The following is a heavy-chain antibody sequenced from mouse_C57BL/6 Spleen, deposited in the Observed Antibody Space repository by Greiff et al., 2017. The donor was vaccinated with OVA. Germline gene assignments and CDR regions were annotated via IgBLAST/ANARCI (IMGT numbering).Heavy chain of an antibody. Sequence: QVQLQQPGAELVMPGASVKLSCKASGYTFTSYWMHWVKQRPGQGLEWIGEIDPSDSYTNYNQKFKGKSTLTVDKSSSTAYMQLSSLTSEDSAVYYCARSGTTVVAPDYWGQGTTLTVSS. V-gene: IGHV1-69*01. CDR1: GYTFTSYW. CDR3: ARSGTTVVAPDY. J-gene: IGHJ2*01. CDR2: IDPSDSYT. D-gene: IGHD1-1*01.